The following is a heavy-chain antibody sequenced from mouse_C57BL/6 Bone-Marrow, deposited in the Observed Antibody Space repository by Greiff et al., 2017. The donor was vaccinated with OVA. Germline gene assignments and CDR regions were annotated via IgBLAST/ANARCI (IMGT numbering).Heavy chain of an antibody. CDR1: GFTFSDYY. V-gene: IGHV5-16*01. CDR3: ARESAYYSNIWFAY. J-gene: IGHJ3*01. D-gene: IGHD2-5*01. CDR2: INYDGSST. Sequence: EVKLVESEGGLVQPGSSMKLSCTASGFTFSDYYMAWVRQVPEKGLEWVANINYDGSSTYYLDSLKSRFIISRDNAKNILYLQMSSLKSEDTATYYCARESAYYSNIWFAYWGQGTLVTVSA.